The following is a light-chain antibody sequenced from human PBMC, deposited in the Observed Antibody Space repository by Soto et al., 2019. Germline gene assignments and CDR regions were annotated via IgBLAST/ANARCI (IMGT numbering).Light chain of an antibody. Sequence: QSALTQPRSVSGSPGQSVTISCTGTSSDVGGYNYVSWYQQHPGKVPKLMISDVSKRPSGVPDRFSGSRSGNTASLTISGLQAEDEADYYCCSYAGSYTYVFGTGTKLTVL. J-gene: IGLJ1*01. CDR2: DVS. CDR3: CSYAGSYTYV. CDR1: SSDVGGYNY. V-gene: IGLV2-11*01.